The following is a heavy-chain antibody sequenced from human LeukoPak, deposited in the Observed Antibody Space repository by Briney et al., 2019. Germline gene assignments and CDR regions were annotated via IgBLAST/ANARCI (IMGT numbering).Heavy chain of an antibody. CDR1: GGTFSSYA. Sequence: SSVKVSCKASGGTFSSYAISWVRQAPGQGLEWMGGIIPIFGTSNCAQKFQGRVTITADESTSTAYMELSSLRSEVTAVYYCARYYSGWYYFDYWGQGTLVTVSS. CDR3: ARYYSGWYYFDY. D-gene: IGHD6-19*01. V-gene: IGHV1-69*13. CDR2: IIPIFGTS. J-gene: IGHJ4*02.